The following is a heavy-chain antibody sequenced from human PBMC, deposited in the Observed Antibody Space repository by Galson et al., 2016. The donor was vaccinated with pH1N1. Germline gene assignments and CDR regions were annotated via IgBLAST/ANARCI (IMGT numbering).Heavy chain of an antibody. CDR2: IIPIFGAS. J-gene: IGHJ4*02. CDR3: ARAPGGHEIGFDC. D-gene: IGHD2-21*01. CDR1: GDSFTKYT. Sequence: SVKVSCKVSGDSFTKYTISWLRQAPGQGLEWMGGIIPIFGASKNAQKFQGRVTITADESTSTAYMELSSLGPDDTAVYFCARAPGGHEIGFDCWGRGALVTVSS. V-gene: IGHV1-69*13.